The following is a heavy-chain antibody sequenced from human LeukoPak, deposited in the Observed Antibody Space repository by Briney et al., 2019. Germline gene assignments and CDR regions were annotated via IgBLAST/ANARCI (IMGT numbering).Heavy chain of an antibody. J-gene: IGHJ6*02. CDR3: ARAGSSGPYCTIGSCYGMDV. CDR1: GVSINNPNYC. V-gene: IGHV4-30-4*08. CDR2: GYCNGRS. Sequence: SETLSLTCTVSGVSINNPNYCRSWVRQPPGKGLEWVGYGYCNGRSYYNPSLRSRLTMTVDTSSNQFSLELSSVTAADTAVYYCARAGSSGPYCTIGSCYGMDVWGQGTTVTVSS. D-gene: IGHD2-8*01.